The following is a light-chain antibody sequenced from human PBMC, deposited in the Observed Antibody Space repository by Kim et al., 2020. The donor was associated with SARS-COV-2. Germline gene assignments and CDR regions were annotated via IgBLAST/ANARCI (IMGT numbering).Light chain of an antibody. CDR2: KAS. J-gene: IGKJ4*01. Sequence: DVQMTQSPSTLSAFVGDRVTITCRASQSISYWLAWYQQKPGKAPKLLIYKASSLESGVPSRFSGSGSGTEFTLTISSLQPDDFATYYCQQSNSSPLTFGGGTKVDIK. CDR3: QQSNSSPLT. CDR1: QSISYW. V-gene: IGKV1-5*03.